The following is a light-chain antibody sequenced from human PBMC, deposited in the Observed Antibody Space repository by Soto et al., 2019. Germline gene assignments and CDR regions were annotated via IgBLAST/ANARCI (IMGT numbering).Light chain of an antibody. V-gene: IGLV2-14*03. CDR1: SSDAGGYNY. J-gene: IGLJ1*01. CDR3: CSYTTSNTRQIV. CDR2: DVS. Sequence: QSVLTQPASVSGSPGQSITISCTGTSSDAGGYNYVSWYQHQPGKAPKLMIYDVSNRPSGVSNRFSGSKSGNTASLTISGLQPEDEADYYCCSYTTSNTRQIVFGTGTKVTVL.